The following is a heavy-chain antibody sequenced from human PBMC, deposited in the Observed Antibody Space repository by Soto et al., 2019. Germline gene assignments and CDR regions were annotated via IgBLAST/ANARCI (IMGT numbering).Heavy chain of an antibody. J-gene: IGHJ6*02. CDR1: GYTFTGYD. V-gene: IGHV1-8*01. CDR2: MNPNSGNT. CDR3: ARGASITMIVVVITNYYGMDV. Sequence: ASVKVSCKASGYTFTGYDINWVRQATGQGLEWMGWMNPNSGNTGYAQKFQGSVTMTRNTSISTPYMELSSLRSEDTAVYYCARGASITMIVVVITNYYGMDVWGQGTTVTVSS. D-gene: IGHD3-22*01.